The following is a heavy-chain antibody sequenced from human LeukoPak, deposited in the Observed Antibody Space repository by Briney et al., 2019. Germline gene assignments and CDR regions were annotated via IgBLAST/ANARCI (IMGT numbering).Heavy chain of an antibody. J-gene: IGHJ6*02. Sequence: GESLKISCKGSGYSFPNYWIGWVRQMPGKGLEWMGIIYPGDSDTRYSPSFQGQVTISADKSISTAYLQWSSLKASDTAMYYCASWGHSGYDWGDYYYYGMDVWGQGTTVTVSS. D-gene: IGHD5-12*01. V-gene: IGHV5-51*01. CDR2: IYPGDSDT. CDR3: ASWGHSGYDWGDYYYYGMDV. CDR1: GYSFPNYW.